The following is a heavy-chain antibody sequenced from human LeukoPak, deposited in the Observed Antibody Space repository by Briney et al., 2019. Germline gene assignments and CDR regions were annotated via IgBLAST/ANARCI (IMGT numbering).Heavy chain of an antibody. CDR1: GGSISSYY. CDR2: IYYSGST. J-gene: IGHJ5*02. CDR3: AREQVEYDFWSGYLGWFDP. V-gene: IGHV4-59*01. Sequence: SETLSLTCTVSGGSISSYYWSWIRQPPGKGLEWIGCIYYSGSTNYNPSFKSRVTISVDTSKNQFSLKLSSVTAADTAVYYCAREQVEYDFWSGYLGWFDPWGQGTLVTVSS. D-gene: IGHD3-3*01.